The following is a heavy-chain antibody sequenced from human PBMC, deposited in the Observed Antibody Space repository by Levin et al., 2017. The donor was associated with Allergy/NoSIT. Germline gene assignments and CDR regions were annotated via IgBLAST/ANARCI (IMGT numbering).Heavy chain of an antibody. Sequence: SETLSLTCSVSGASISSSNSYWSWIRQPPGKGLEWIGNIYYTGSTYDNPSLRSRITMSVDTSKNQFSLRLSSVTVTDTAVYYCARLVSRGYCSSTSCYGAFDHWGQGTLVTVSS. CDR2: IYYTGST. D-gene: IGHD2-2*01. CDR3: ARLVSRGYCSSTSCYGAFDH. J-gene: IGHJ4*02. V-gene: IGHV4-39*01. CDR1: GASISSSNSY.